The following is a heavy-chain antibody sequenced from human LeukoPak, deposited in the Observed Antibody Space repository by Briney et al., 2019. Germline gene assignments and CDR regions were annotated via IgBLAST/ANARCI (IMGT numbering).Heavy chain of an antibody. J-gene: IGHJ6*03. V-gene: IGHV4-39*01. CDR2: IYYSGST. CDR3: ARLPRIHIVVVVAATDYMDV. D-gene: IGHD2-15*01. CDR1: GGSISSSSYY. Sequence: SSETLSLTCTVSGGSISSSSYYWGWIRQPPGKGLEWIGSIYYSGSTYYNPSLKSRVTISVDTSMNQFSLKLSSVTAADTAVYYCARLPRIHIVVVVAATDYMDVWGKGTTVTVSS.